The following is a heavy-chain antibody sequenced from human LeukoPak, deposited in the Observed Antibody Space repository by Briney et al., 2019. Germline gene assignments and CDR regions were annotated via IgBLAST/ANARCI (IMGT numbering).Heavy chain of an antibody. V-gene: IGHV4-4*07. CDR1: GGSISSYS. Sequence: SETLSLTCTVSGGSISSYSWSWIRQPAGKGLEWVGRIYTSGSTNYNPSLKSRVTMSIDTFKNQFSLRLSSVTAADTAVYYCASSSSYSSSDYWGQGTLVTVSS. CDR2: IYTSGST. CDR3: ASSSSYSSSDY. D-gene: IGHD6-19*01. J-gene: IGHJ4*02.